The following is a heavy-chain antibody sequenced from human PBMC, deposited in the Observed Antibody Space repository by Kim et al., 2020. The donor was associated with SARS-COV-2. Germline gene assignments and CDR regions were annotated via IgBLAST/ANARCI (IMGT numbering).Heavy chain of an antibody. J-gene: IGHJ6*02. CDR2: IDPNSGGT. CDR1: GYTFTGYY. CDR3: ANAVALPYYGLDV. Sequence: ASVKVSCKASGYTFTGYYMHWVRQAPGQGLEWMGRIDPNSGGTNYAQKFQGRVTMTGDTSISTAYMELSRLRSDDTAVYYCANAVALPYYGLDVWGQGTTVTVSS. V-gene: IGHV1-2*06. D-gene: IGHD6-19*01.